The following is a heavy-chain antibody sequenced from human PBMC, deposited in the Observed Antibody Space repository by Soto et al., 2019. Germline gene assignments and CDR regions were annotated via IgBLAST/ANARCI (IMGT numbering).Heavy chain of an antibody. CDR1: GYTFTGYY. D-gene: IGHD2-2*01. Sequence: QVQLVQSGAEVKKPGASVKVSCKASGYTFTGYYMHWVRQAPGQGLEWMGWINPNSGGTNYAQKFQGRVTMTRDTSISTAYMELSRLSSDDTAVYYCARGYCSSTSCFAAFDIWGQGTMVTVSS. J-gene: IGHJ3*02. CDR2: INPNSGGT. CDR3: ARGYCSSTSCFAAFDI. V-gene: IGHV1-2*02.